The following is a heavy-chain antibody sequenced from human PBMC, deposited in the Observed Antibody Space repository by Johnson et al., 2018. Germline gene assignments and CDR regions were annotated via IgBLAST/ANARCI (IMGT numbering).Heavy chain of an antibody. Sequence: VQLVESGGGLVKPGGSXRLSCAASGFMFSDYHMSWIRQAPGKGLEWVSYISSSGSTIYYEDSVKCRFTISRDNAKNSLYLQMNSLRAEDTAVYYRPGDITGTRGWDAFNIWGQGTMVTVSS. CDR2: ISSSGSTI. J-gene: IGHJ3*02. CDR1: GFMFSDYH. V-gene: IGHV3-11*01. D-gene: IGHD1-7*01. CDR3: PGDITGTRGWDAFNI.